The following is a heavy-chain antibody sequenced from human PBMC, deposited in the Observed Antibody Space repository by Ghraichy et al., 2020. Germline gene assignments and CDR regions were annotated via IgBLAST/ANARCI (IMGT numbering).Heavy chain of an antibody. CDR1: GGSISSSSYY. CDR3: ARVTMVRGVLFQFDY. V-gene: IGHV4-39*07. J-gene: IGHJ4*02. D-gene: IGHD3-10*01. Sequence: SETLSLTCTVSGGSISSSSYYWGWIRQPPGKGLEWIGSIYYSGSTYYNPSLKSRVTISVDTSKNQFSLKLSSVTAADTAVYYCARVTMVRGVLFQFDYWGQGTLVTVSS. CDR2: IYYSGST.